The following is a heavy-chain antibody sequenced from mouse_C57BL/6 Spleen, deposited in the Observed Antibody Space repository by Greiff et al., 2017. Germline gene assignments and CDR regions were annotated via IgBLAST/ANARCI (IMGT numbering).Heavy chain of an antibody. CDR2: FYPGSGSI. J-gene: IGHJ3*01. CDR1: GYTFTEYT. CDR3: ARHEHPLSWFAY. V-gene: IGHV1-62-2*01. Sequence: VQGVESGAELVKPGASVKLSCKASGYTFTEYTIHWVKQRSGQGLEWIGWFYPGSGSIKYNEKFKDKATLTADKSSSTVYMELSRLTSEDSAVYFCARHEHPLSWFAYWGQGTLVTVSA. D-gene: IGHD1-1*02.